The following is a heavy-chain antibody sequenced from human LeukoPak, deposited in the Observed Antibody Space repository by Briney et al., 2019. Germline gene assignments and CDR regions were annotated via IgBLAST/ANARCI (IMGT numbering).Heavy chain of an antibody. D-gene: IGHD2-2*01. Sequence: AETLSLTCTVSGGSISIYYWSWIRQPPGKGLEWIGYIYYSGSTNYNPSLKSRVTISIDTSKNQFSLKLSSVTAADTAVYYCARHAGQLPGRIDYWGQGTLVTVSS. CDR1: GGSISIYY. CDR2: IYYSGST. J-gene: IGHJ4*02. V-gene: IGHV4-59*01. CDR3: ARHAGQLPGRIDY.